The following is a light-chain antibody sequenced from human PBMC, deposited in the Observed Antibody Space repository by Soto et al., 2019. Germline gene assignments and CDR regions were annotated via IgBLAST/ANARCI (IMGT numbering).Light chain of an antibody. CDR2: AAS. CDR3: QQSYSTPYT. J-gene: IGKJ2*01. V-gene: IGKV1-39*01. Sequence: DIQMTQSPSSLSASVGDRVTITCRASQGISTYLIWYQQRQGKAPKLLIYAASNLVSGVPSRFSGSGAGTEFTLTISSLQAEDFATYYCQQSYSTPYTFGQGTKLE. CDR1: QGISTY.